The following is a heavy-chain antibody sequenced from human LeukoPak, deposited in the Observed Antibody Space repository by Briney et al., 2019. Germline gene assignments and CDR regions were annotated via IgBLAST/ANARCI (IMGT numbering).Heavy chain of an antibody. CDR1: GGSFSGYY. J-gene: IGHJ6*02. V-gene: IGHV4-34*01. CDR3: ARGIAGYCSGGSCYGMDV. D-gene: IGHD2-15*01. CDR2: INHSGST. Sequence: SETLSPTCAVYGGSFSGYYWNWIRQPPGKGLEWIGEINHSGSTTYNPSLKSRVTISVDASKNQSSLKLSSVTAADTAVSFCARGIAGYCSGGSCYGMDVWGQGTTVTVSS.